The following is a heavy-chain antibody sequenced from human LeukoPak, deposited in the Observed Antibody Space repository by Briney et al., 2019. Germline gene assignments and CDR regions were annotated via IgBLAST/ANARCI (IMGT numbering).Heavy chain of an antibody. V-gene: IGHV3-30*02. Sequence: DSVKGRFTISRDNSKNTLYLQMNSLRAEDTAVYYCAKDDWSAFGIWGKGTTVTISS. CDR3: AKDDWSAFGI. D-gene: IGHD2-21*01. J-gene: IGHJ6*04.